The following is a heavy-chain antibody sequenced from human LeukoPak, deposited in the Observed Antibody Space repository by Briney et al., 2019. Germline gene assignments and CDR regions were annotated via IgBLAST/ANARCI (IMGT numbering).Heavy chain of an antibody. CDR2: LRYSGLSK. V-gene: IGHV3-23*01. CDR3: AKGISPSSSSTFDH. D-gene: IGHD6-13*01. Sequence: PGGSLRLSCAASGFTFSSYAMHWVRQAPGKGLEWVSALRYSGLSKYYADSVKGRFTISRDNSKNTLYLQMNSLRAEDTAVYYCAKGISPSSSSTFDHWGEGTLVTVSS. J-gene: IGHJ4*02. CDR1: GFTFSSYA.